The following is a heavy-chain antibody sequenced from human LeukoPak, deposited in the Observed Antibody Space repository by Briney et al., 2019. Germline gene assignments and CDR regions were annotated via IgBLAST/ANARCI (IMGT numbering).Heavy chain of an antibody. Sequence: GGSLRLSCAAPGFTFSSCGFNWVRQAPGEGLEGVSSVGPTGTDRYYADSARGRLTISRDNAKNSMYLQMASLRDEDTAVYYCATETIGRHYDYWGQGTLLTVSS. D-gene: IGHD1-14*01. V-gene: IGHV3-21*01. J-gene: IGHJ4*02. CDR1: GFTFSSCG. CDR3: ATETIGRHYDY. CDR2: VGPTGTDR.